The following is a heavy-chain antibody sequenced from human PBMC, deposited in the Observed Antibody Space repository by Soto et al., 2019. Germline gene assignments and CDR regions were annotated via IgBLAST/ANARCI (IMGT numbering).Heavy chain of an antibody. J-gene: IGHJ4*02. V-gene: IGHV4-39*01. CDR2: IYYSGST. D-gene: IGHD3-16*01. CDR1: GGSISSSSYY. CDR3: ARLGYYDYVWGSTRPVDY. Sequence: SETLSLTCTVSGGSISSSSYYWGWIRQPPGKGLEWIGSIYYSGSTYYNPSLKSRVTISVDTSKNQFSLKLSSVTAADTAVYYCARLGYYDYVWGSTRPVDYWGQGTLV.